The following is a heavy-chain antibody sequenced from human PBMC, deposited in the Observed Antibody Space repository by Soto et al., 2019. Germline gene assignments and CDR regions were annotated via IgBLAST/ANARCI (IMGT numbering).Heavy chain of an antibody. CDR2: ISAYNGNT. V-gene: IGHV1-18*01. Sequence: QVQLVQSGAEVKKPGASVKVSCKASGYTFTSYGISWVRQAPGQGLEWMGWISAYNGNTNYAQKLQGRVTMTTDTSTSTAYMELRTLTSDDTAVYYCARDANNKRTWIQLPNWFDPWGQGTLVTVSS. D-gene: IGHD5-18*01. CDR3: ARDANNKRTWIQLPNWFDP. CDR1: GYTFTSYG. J-gene: IGHJ5*02.